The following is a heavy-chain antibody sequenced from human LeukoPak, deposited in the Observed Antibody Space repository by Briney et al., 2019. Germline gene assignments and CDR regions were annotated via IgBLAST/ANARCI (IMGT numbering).Heavy chain of an antibody. CDR2: IYSGGST. Sequence: GGSLRLSCAASGFTFSSFDVSWVRQAPGKGLEWVSVIYSGGSTYYADSVKGRFTISRDNSKNTLYLQMNSLRAEDTAVYYCARDPNSNYFDYWGQGTLVTVSS. J-gene: IGHJ4*02. CDR1: GFTFSSFD. D-gene: IGHD4-11*01. CDR3: ARDPNSNYFDY. V-gene: IGHV3-66*01.